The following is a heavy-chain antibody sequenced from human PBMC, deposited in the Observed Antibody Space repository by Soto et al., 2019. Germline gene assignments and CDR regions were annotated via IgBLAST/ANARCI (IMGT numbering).Heavy chain of an antibody. D-gene: IGHD3-16*02. Sequence: GGSLRLSCAASGFTFSSYAVSWVRQAPGKGLEWVSAISGSGGSTYYADSVKGRFTISRDNSKNTLYLQMNSLRAEDTAVYYCAKTYDYVWGSYRYTRAYYFDYWGQGTQVTVSS. CDR2: ISGSGGST. J-gene: IGHJ4*02. CDR3: AKTYDYVWGSYRYTRAYYFDY. CDR1: GFTFSSYA. V-gene: IGHV3-23*01.